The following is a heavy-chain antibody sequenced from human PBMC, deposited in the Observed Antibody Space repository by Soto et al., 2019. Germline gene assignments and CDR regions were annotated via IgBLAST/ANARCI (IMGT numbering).Heavy chain of an antibody. J-gene: IGHJ5*02. Sequence: SETLSLTCSVSGGSINSGGYFWSWIRQHPGKGLECIGYIYHSGITYYNPSLKSRVTISVDTSKNEFSLQLRSVTAADTAVYFCASLHNTSPGWFDPWGQGTLVTVSS. CDR3: ASLHNTSPGWFDP. CDR2: IYHSGIT. CDR1: GGSINSGGYF. D-gene: IGHD1-20*01. V-gene: IGHV4-31*03.